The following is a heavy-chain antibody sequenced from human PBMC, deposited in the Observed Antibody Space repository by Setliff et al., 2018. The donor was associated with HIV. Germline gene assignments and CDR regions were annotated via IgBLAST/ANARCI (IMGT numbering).Heavy chain of an antibody. J-gene: IGHJ4*02. CDR2: IYHSGST. CDR1: GYSISSGYY. Sequence: PSETLSLTCAVSGYSISSGYYWGWIRQPPGKGLEWIGSIYHSGSTYYNPSLKSRVTISVDTSKNQFSLKLSSVTAADTAVYHCARRRDFDYWGQGTLVTVSS. V-gene: IGHV4-38-2*01. CDR3: ARRRDFDY.